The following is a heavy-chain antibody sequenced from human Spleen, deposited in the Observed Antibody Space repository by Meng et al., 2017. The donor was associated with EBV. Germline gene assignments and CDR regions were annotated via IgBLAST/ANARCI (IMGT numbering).Heavy chain of an antibody. CDR3: ARLPPTTGYGTARSY. V-gene: IGHV4-4*02. CDR2: IYHSSGTT. CDR1: GGDISSSRW. D-gene: IGHD6-13*01. J-gene: IGHJ4*02. Sequence: QLREACPGLVRPSATVALTVSVSGGDISSSRWWSWVRQHPGKGLVWIGEIYHSSGTTNYNPSLKSRVTISLDKSKNQFFLNLSSVTAADTAVYYCARLPPTTGYGTARSYWGQGTLVTVSS.